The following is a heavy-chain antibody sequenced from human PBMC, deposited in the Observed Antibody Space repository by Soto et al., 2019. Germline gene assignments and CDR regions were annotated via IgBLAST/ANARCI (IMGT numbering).Heavy chain of an antibody. V-gene: IGHV4-59*01. CDR3: ARDSYGFDY. CDR2: IYYSGST. D-gene: IGHD4-17*01. Sequence: PSETLSLTCTVSGGSISRYYWSWIRQPPGKGLEWIGYIYYSGSTNYNPSLKSRVTISVDTSKNQFSLKLSSVTAADTAVYYCARDSYGFDYWGQGTLVTVSS. CDR1: GGSISRYY. J-gene: IGHJ4*02.